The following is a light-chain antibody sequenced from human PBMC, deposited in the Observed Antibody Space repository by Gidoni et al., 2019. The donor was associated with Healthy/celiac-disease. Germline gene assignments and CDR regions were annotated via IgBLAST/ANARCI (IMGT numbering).Light chain of an antibody. Sequence: DIQMTQSPSTLSASVGDRVTITCRASQSISSWLAWYQQKPGKAPKRLIYKASSLESGVPSRFSGSGSGTEFTLTISSLQPDDFATYYCQQYNSYSWTFGQXTKVEIK. CDR3: QQYNSYSWT. J-gene: IGKJ1*01. CDR2: KAS. V-gene: IGKV1-5*03. CDR1: QSISSW.